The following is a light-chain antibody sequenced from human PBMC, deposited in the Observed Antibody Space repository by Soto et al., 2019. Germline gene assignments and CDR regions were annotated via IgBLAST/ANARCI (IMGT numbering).Light chain of an antibody. Sequence: EVVLTQSPATLSVSPGERATLSCRASQSVSTNLAWYQQKPGQAPRLLISGASTRATGTPARFSGSGSGIEFTLTISSLQSEDFAVYCCQQYHNWWTFGQGTKVEIK. CDR1: QSVSTN. CDR3: QQYHNWWT. V-gene: IGKV3-15*01. J-gene: IGKJ1*01. CDR2: GAS.